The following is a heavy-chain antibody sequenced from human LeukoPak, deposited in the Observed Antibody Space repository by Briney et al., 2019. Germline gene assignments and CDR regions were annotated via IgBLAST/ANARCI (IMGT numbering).Heavy chain of an antibody. V-gene: IGHV3-66*01. D-gene: IGHD3-22*01. CDR3: ATLGYYYDSSGPNFDY. CDR2: IYSGGST. J-gene: IGHJ4*02. Sequence: GGSLRLSCAASGFTVSSNYMSWVRQAPGKGLEWVSVIYSGGSTYYADSVKGRFTISRDNSKNTLYLQMNSLRAEDTAVYYCATLGYYYDSSGPNFDYWGQGTLVTVSS. CDR1: GFTVSSNY.